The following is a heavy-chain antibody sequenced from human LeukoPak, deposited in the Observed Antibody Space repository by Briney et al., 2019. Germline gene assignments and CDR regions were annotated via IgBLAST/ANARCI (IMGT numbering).Heavy chain of an antibody. J-gene: IGHJ4*02. CDR3: ARGPIVLMIFDY. D-gene: IGHD2-8*01. CDR1: GGSISSGGYS. V-gene: IGHV4-30-2*01. CDR2: FYHSGST. Sequence: SETLSLTCAVSGGSISSGGYSWSWIRQPPGKGLEWIGYFYHSGSTYYNPSLKSRVTISVDRSKNQFSLKLSSVTAADTAVYYCARGPIVLMIFDYWGQGTLVTVSS.